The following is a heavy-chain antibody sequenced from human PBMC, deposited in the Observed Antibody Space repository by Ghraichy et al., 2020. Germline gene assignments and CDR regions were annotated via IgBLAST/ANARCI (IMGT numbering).Heavy chain of an antibody. D-gene: IGHD3-22*01. Sequence: SETLSLTCAVSGGSISSSNWWSWVRQPPGKGLEWIGEIYHSGSTNYNPSLKSRVTISVDKSKNQFSLKLSSVTAADTAVYYCARLYDSSGYYSVAWGQGTLVTVFS. CDR2: IYHSGST. CDR1: GGSISSSNW. V-gene: IGHV4-4*02. CDR3: ARLYDSSGYYSVA. J-gene: IGHJ4*02.